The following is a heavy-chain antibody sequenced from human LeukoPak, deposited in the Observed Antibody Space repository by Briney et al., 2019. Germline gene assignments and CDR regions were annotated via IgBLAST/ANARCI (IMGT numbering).Heavy chain of an antibody. V-gene: IGHV4-39*07. CDR3: ARDRSSYAKGHYDY. CDR1: GGSISSSSYY. D-gene: IGHD6-6*01. Sequence: AETLSLTCTVSGGSISSSSYYWGWIRQPPGKGLEWIGSIYSSGSASYNPSLKSRVSIVLDTSKNQFSLKVTSVTAADTAVYYCARDRSSYAKGHYDYWGQGTLVTVSS. J-gene: IGHJ4*01. CDR2: IYSSGSA.